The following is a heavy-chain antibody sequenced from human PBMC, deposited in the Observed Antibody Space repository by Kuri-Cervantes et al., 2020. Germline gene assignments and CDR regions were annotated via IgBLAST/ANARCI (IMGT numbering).Heavy chain of an antibody. V-gene: IGHV1-69*10. D-gene: IGHD6-19*01. J-gene: IGHJ6*02. CDR3: ARDQEQQWLVLPNYYYYGMDV. Sequence: SVKVSCKASGYTFTGYYMHWVRQAPGQGLEWMGGIIPILGIANYAQKFQGRVTITADKSTSTAYMELSSLRSEDTAVYYCARDQEQQWLVLPNYYYYGMDVWGQGTTVTVSS. CDR1: GYTFTGYY. CDR2: IIPILGIA.